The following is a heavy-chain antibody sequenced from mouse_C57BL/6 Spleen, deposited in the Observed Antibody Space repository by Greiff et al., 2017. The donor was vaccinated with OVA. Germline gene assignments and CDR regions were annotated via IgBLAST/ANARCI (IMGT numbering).Heavy chain of an antibody. CDR3: ARRGMMTRAWFAY. CDR2: IYPSDSET. Sequence: QVQLQQPGAELVRPGSSVKLSCKASGYTFTSYWMDWVKQRPGQGLEWIGNIYPSDSETHYNQKFKDKATLTVDKSSSTAYMQLSSLTSEDSAVDDCARRGMMTRAWFAYWGQGTLVTVSA. J-gene: IGHJ3*01. CDR1: GYTFTSYW. D-gene: IGHD2-4*01. V-gene: IGHV1-61*01.